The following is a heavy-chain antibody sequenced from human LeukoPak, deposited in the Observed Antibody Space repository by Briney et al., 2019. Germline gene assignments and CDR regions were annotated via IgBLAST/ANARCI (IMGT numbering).Heavy chain of an antibody. Sequence: PGGSLRLSCAASGFTFRSYSMNWVRQAPGKGLEWVSYTSSSSTTIYYADSVKGRFTISRDNAKNSLYLQMNSLRAEDTAVYYCTRALGYCSSTSCYYFDYWGQGTLVTVSS. CDR2: TSSSSTTI. CDR1: GFTFRSYS. V-gene: IGHV3-48*01. D-gene: IGHD2-2*01. CDR3: TRALGYCSSTSCYYFDY. J-gene: IGHJ4*02.